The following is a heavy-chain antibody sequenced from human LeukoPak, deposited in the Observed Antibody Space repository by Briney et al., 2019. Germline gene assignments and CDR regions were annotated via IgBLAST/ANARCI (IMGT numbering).Heavy chain of an antibody. V-gene: IGHV4-59*01. Sequence: PSETLSLTCTVSGGSISSYYWSWIRQPPGKGLEWIGYIYYSGSTNYNPSLKSRFTISVDTSKNQFSLKLSSVTAADTAVYYCARAYYYGSGSLVDWFDPWGQGTLVTVSS. D-gene: IGHD3-10*01. CDR2: IYYSGST. CDR1: GGSISSYY. CDR3: ARAYYYGSGSLVDWFDP. J-gene: IGHJ5*02.